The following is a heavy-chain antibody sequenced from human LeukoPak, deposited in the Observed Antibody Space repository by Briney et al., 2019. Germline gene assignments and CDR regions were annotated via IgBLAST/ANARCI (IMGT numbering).Heavy chain of an antibody. V-gene: IGHV3-48*03. Sequence: GGSLRLSCAASGFTFSGYEMNWVRQAPGKGLEWVSYISSSGSTIYYADSVKGRFTISRDNANNSLYLQMNSLRAEDTAVYFCARVGAYSSSWYGYWGRGTLVTVSS. CDR3: ARVGAYSSSWYGY. J-gene: IGHJ4*02. CDR1: GFTFSGYE. D-gene: IGHD6-13*01. CDR2: ISSSGSTI.